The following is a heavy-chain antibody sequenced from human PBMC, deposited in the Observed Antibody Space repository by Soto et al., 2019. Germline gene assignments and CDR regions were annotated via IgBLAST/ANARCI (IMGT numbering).Heavy chain of an antibody. CDR3: ARHYISPYSSSWYWPRMDV. D-gene: IGHD6-13*01. V-gene: IGHV4-59*08. CDR1: GGSISSYY. J-gene: IGHJ6*02. Sequence: SETLSLTCTVSGGSISSYYWSWIRQPPGKGLEWIGYIYYSGSTNYNPSLKSRVTISVDTSKNQFSLKLSSVTAADTAVYYCARHYISPYSSSWYWPRMDVLGQGTTVTVSS. CDR2: IYYSGST.